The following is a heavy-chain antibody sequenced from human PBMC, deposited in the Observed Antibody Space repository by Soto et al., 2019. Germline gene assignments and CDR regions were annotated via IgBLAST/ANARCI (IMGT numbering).Heavy chain of an antibody. CDR2: IYHSGST. Sequence: PSENLSLTCAVSGGSLSSSNWWSWVRQPPGKGLEWIGEIYHSGSTNYNPSLKSRVTISVDKSKNQFSLKLSSVTAADTAVYYCARSVAAPPGVDAFDIWGQGTMVT. V-gene: IGHV4-4*02. CDR1: GGSLSSSNW. D-gene: IGHD6-19*01. J-gene: IGHJ3*02. CDR3: ARSVAAPPGVDAFDI.